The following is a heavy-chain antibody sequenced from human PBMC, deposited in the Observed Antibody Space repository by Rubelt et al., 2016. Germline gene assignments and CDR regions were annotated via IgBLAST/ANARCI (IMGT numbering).Heavy chain of an antibody. Sequence: EVQLEESGGGLIQPGGSLRLSCAASGFTVSANYMTWVRQAPGKGLAWVSVIYRGGSTDYADSVKGRFTISRDNAKNSLYLQMNSLRAEDTAVYYCAGSDRGGWYFDAFDIWGQGTMVTVSS. D-gene: IGHD6-19*01. J-gene: IGHJ3*02. V-gene: IGHV3-53*01. CDR3: AGSDRGGWYFDAFDI. CDR2: IYRGGST. CDR1: GFTVSANY.